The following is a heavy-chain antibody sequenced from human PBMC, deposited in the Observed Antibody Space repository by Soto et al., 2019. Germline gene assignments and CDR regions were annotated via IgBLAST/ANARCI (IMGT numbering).Heavy chain of an antibody. J-gene: IGHJ4*02. CDR2: VRASGGNT. D-gene: IGHD3-22*01. CDR3: GRYFYDSGGYYSVRY. V-gene: IGHV3-23*01. CDR1: GFLFSNYA. Sequence: EVQLLESGGGLVQPGGSLRLSCAASGFLFSNYAMTWVRQAPGKGLEWVSGVRASGGNTYYADSVKGRFTISRDNSKNSLYLQMNSLRAEDTAVYYCGRYFYDSGGYYSVRYWGQGTLVTVSS.